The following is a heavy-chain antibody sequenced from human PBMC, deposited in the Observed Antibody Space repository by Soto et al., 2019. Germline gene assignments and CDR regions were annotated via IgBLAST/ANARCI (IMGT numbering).Heavy chain of an antibody. CDR2: LIPYNGDR. D-gene: IGHD5-12*01. CDR3: VRDASSGYRGWWDP. CDR1: GYTFTSYG. J-gene: IGHJ5*02. V-gene: IGHV1-18*01. Sequence: ASVKVSCKASGYTFTSYGISWVRQAPGQGLEWMGLLIPYNGDRIYAQKFQGRVILTTDTATNTAYMELGSLRSDDTAVYYCVRDASSGYRGWWDPWGQGTLVTVSS.